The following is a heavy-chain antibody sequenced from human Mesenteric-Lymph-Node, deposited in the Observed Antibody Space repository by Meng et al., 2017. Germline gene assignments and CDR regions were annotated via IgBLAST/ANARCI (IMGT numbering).Heavy chain of an antibody. V-gene: IGHV2-5*01. CDR3: AHTLCAGNSGYFDL. D-gene: IGHD4-23*01. J-gene: IGHJ2*01. Sequence: SGPTLAKPTQTLTLTCTFPGCSLSTSGVGVGWIRQPPGKPLEWLALIYCNDDKRYSPSLKSRLTITKDTSKHQVVLTMTNMDPVDTATYYCAHTLCAGNSGYFDLWGRGTLVTVSS. CDR1: GCSLSTSGVG. CDR2: IYCNDDK.